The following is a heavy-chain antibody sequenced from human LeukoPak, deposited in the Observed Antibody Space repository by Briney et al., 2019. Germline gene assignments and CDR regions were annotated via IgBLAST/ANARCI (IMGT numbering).Heavy chain of an antibody. J-gene: IGHJ4*02. CDR3: ASLYSSSHDY. CDR1: GGCFSGYY. CDR2: INHSGST. D-gene: IGHD6-13*01. Sequence: PSETLSLTCAVYGGCFSGYYWSWIRQPPGKGLEWIGEINHSGSTNYNPSLKSRVTISVDTSKNQFSLKLSSVTAADTAVYYCASLYSSSHDYWGQGTLVTVSS. V-gene: IGHV4-34*01.